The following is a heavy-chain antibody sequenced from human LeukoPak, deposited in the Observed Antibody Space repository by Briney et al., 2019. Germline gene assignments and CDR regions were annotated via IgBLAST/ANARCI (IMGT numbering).Heavy chain of an antibody. D-gene: IGHD1-26*01. J-gene: IGHJ4*02. V-gene: IGHV4-59*01. Sequence: SETLSLTCTVSGGSISFYYWSWIRQIPGKGLEWIGYIHDSGSTNYNPSLKSRVTMSVDTSKNQFSLKLRSVTAADTAVYYCARSVGADPKDAVDYWGQGTLVTVSS. CDR2: IHDSGST. CDR3: ARSVGADPKDAVDY. CDR1: GGSISFYY.